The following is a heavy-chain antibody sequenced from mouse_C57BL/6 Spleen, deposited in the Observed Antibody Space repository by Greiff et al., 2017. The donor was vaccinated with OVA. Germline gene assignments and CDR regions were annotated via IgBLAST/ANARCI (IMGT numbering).Heavy chain of an antibody. V-gene: IGHV1-50*01. CDR2: IDPSDSYT. CDR1: GYTFTSYW. Sequence: QVQLQQPGAELVKPGASVKLSCKASGYTFTSYWMQWVKQRPGQGLEWIGEIDPSDSYTNYNQKFKGKATLTVDTSSSTAYMQRSSLTSEDSAVYYCAREATVVKGFAYWGQGTLVTVAA. CDR3: AREATVVKGFAY. J-gene: IGHJ3*01. D-gene: IGHD1-1*01.